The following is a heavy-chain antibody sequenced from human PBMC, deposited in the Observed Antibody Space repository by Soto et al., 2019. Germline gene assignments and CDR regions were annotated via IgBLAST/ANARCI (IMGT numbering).Heavy chain of an antibody. CDR3: ARHNYGSGSTYFDY. V-gene: IGHV4-34*01. Sequence: SEILSLTCAVYGGSFSGYYWTWIRQPPGTGLEWIGEINHSGSTNYNPSLKSRVTISVDTSKNQFSLKLNSMTAADTAVYYCARHNYGSGSTYFDYWGQGTLVTVSS. D-gene: IGHD3-10*01. CDR2: INHSGST. J-gene: IGHJ4*02. CDR1: GGSFSGYY.